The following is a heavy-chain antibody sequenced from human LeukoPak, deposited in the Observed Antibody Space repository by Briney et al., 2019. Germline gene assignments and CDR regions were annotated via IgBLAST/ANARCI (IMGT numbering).Heavy chain of an antibody. V-gene: IGHV1-18*01. CDR3: ARDRTFSGDPQGY. CDR2: ISTYNGDT. CDR1: GYTFNNHG. Sequence: ASVKVSCKASGYTFNNHGVTWVRQAPGQGLEWMGWISTYNGDTNYAQKLQGRVTMTTDTSTSTAYMELRSLRSDDTAVYYCARDRTFSGDPQGYWGQGTLVTVSS. D-gene: IGHD2-15*01. J-gene: IGHJ4*02.